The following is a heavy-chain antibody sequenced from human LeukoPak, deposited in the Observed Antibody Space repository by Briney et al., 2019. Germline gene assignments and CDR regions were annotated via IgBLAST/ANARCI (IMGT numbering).Heavy chain of an antibody. J-gene: IGHJ4*02. V-gene: IGHV3-7*01. D-gene: IGHD2-15*01. CDR1: GFTFSSYW. CDR3: AKDLAPRSVVVVAATQDY. CDR2: IKQDGSEK. Sequence: PGGSLRLSCAASGFTFSSYWMSWVRQAPGKGLEWVANIKQDGSEKYYVDSVKGRFTISRDNSKNTLYLQMNSLRAEDTAVYYCAKDLAPRSVVVVAATQDYWGQGTLVTVSS.